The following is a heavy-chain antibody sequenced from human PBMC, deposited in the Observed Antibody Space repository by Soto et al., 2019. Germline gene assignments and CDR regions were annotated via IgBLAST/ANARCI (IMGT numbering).Heavy chain of an antibody. V-gene: IGHV3-23*01. J-gene: IGHJ4*02. CDR3: AKSSDGYNYGLEY. CDR2: ISGSGGST. CDR1: GFTFSSYA. Sequence: GGSLRLSCAASGFTFSSYAMSWVRQAPGKGLEWVSAISGSGGSTYYADSVKGRFTISRDNSKNTLYLQMNSLRVEDTAVYYCAKSSDGYNYGLEYRGQGTLVTVSS. D-gene: IGHD5-12*01.